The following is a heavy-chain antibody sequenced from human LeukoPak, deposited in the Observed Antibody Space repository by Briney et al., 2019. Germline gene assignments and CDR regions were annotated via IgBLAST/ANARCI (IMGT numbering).Heavy chain of an antibody. V-gene: IGHV4-34*01. CDR3: ARERTVMVNFDY. CDR2: INHSGST. Sequence: RSETLSLTCAVYGGSFSGYYWSWIRQPPGKGLEWIGEINHSGSTNYNPSLKSRVTISVDTSKNQFSLKLSSVTAADTAVYYCARERTVMVNFDYWGQGTLVTVSS. J-gene: IGHJ4*02. D-gene: IGHD3-10*01. CDR1: GGSFSGYY.